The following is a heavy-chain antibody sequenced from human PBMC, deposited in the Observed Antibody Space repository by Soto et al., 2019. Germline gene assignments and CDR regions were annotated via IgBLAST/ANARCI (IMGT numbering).Heavy chain of an antibody. J-gene: IGHJ4*02. D-gene: IGHD3-10*01. CDR1: GFSFSIYS. CDR2: INNAYGSI. Sequence: EVQLVESGGGLVQPGGSLRLSCAASGFSFSIYSVNWLRQAPGKGLEWIAYINNAYGSIYYADSVKGRFTISTDNAKNSLYLQMSSLRDEDTAVYYCARDHLWSFDYWGQGTLVTVSS. V-gene: IGHV3-48*02. CDR3: ARDHLWSFDY.